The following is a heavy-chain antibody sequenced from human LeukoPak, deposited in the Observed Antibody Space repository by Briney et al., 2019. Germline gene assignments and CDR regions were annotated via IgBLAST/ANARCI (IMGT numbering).Heavy chain of an antibody. D-gene: IGHD4-23*01. CDR3: ARLINDGGNDY. J-gene: IGHJ4*02. CDR1: GGSINSDY. Sequence: SETLSLTCTVSGGSINSDYWSWIRQPPGKGLEWIGFIYYSGSTNYSPSLRRRVTISVDTSKNQFSLKLSSVTAADTAVYYCARLINDGGNDYWGQGILVTVSS. V-gene: IGHV4-59*12. CDR2: IYYSGST.